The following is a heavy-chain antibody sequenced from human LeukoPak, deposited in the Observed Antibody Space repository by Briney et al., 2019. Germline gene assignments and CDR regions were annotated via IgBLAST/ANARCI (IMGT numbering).Heavy chain of an antibody. CDR3: ARVRGAQQLVSPFDY. CDR2: MWYDGSNK. V-gene: IGHV3-33*01. CDR1: GFTFSSDG. Sequence: PGGSLSLSCAASGFTFSSDGMQRVRQAAGRGLEREAGMWYDGSNKYYADSVKGRFTISRDNSKNTLYLQMNSLRAEDTAVYYCARVRGAQQLVSPFDYWGQGTLVTVSS. D-gene: IGHD6-13*01. J-gene: IGHJ4*02.